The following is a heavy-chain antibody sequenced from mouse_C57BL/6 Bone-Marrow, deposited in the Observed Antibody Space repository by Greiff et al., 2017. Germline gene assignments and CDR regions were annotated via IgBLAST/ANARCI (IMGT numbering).Heavy chain of an antibody. Sequence: VLLVESGAELVRPGASVTLSCKASGYTFTDYEMHWVKQTPVQGLEWIGAIDAETGGTAYNQKFKGKAILTGDKSSSTAYMELRSRTSEDSAVYYCTRRGEYYDLFDYWGQGTLVTVSA. CDR3: TRRGEYYDLFDY. CDR2: IDAETGGT. D-gene: IGHD2-3*01. J-gene: IGHJ3*01. CDR1: GYTFTDYE. V-gene: IGHV1-15*01.